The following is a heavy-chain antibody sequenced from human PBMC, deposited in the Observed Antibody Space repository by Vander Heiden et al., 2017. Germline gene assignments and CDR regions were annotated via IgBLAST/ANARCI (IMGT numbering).Heavy chain of an antibody. V-gene: IGHV4-39*01. J-gene: IGHJ4*02. Sequence: QLQLQASGPGLVNPSETLSLTCSVSGDSITSSPYYWGWTRQPPGQGLEWIGSTSYSGNTYYKSSLKSRVTISIDTSKNQFSLKLNSVTAADTAVYYCARHRGANWGLADYWGQGTLVTVSS. D-gene: IGHD7-27*01. CDR1: GDSITSSPYY. CDR3: ARHRGANWGLADY. CDR2: TSYSGNT.